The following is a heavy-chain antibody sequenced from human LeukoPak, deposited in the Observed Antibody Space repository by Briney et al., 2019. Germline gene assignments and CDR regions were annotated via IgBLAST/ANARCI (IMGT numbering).Heavy chain of an antibody. CDR1: GYTFTSYG. V-gene: IGHV1-8*01. CDR3: ARAGGIKGFSSEI. CDR2: MNPDNGNT. J-gene: IGHJ4*02. D-gene: IGHD6-19*01. Sequence: ASVKVSCKASGYTFTSYGINWVRQAPGQGLEWMAWMNPDNGNTGYAQQFKDRATMTGDTSISTAYMELSGLRSEDTAIYYCARAGGIKGFSSEIWGQGTLVTVSS.